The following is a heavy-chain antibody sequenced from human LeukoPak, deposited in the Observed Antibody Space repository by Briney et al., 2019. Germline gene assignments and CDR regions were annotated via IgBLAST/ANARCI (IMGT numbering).Heavy chain of an antibody. CDR1: GLTFDDYA. J-gene: IGHJ4*02. V-gene: IGHV3-9*01. CDR2: ISWNSGSI. Sequence: GGYLRLSCAASGLTFDDYAMHWVRHAPGKGLEWVSGISWNSGSIGYADSVKGRFTISRDNAKNALYLQMNSLRAEDTALYYCAKAFCSSTSCYIGFWGQGTLVTVSS. CDR3: AKAFCSSTSCYIGF. D-gene: IGHD2-2*02.